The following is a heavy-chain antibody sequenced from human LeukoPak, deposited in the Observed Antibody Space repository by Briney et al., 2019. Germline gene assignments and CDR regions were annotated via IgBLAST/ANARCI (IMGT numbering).Heavy chain of an antibody. CDR2: IDWDDDK. CDR1: GFSLSTSGMC. V-gene: IGHV2-70*11. Sequence: QSGPALVKPTQTLTLTCTFSGFSLSTSGMCVSWIRQPPGKALEWLARIDWDDDKYYSTSLKTRLTISKDTSKNQLVLTMTNMDPVDTATYYCARNHPPSGNDAFDIWGQGTMVTVSS. D-gene: IGHD6-25*01. J-gene: IGHJ3*02. CDR3: ARNHPPSGNDAFDI.